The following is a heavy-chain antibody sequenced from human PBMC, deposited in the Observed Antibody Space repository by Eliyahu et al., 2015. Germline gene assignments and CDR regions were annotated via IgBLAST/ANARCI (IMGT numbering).Heavy chain of an antibody. Sequence: DSVKGRFTISRDISKNTLYLHMNSLRAEDTAVYYCAKDGRFRPLEWLPSDYFDCWGQGTLVTVSS. CDR3: AKDGRFRPLEWLPSDYFDC. J-gene: IGHJ4*02. D-gene: IGHD3-3*01. V-gene: IGHV3-30*02.